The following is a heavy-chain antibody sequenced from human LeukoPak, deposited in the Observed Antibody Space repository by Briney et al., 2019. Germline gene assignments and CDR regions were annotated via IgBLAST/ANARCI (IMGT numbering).Heavy chain of an antibody. V-gene: IGHV1-18*01. Sequence: ASVKVSCKASGYTFTSYGISWVRRAPGQGLEWMGWISAYNGNTNYAQKLQGRVTMTTDTSTSTAYMELRSLRSDDTAVYYCARGRDSNYDYDAFDIWGQGTMVTVSS. CDR3: ARGRDSNYDYDAFDI. D-gene: IGHD4-11*01. CDR2: ISAYNGNT. J-gene: IGHJ3*02. CDR1: GYTFTSYG.